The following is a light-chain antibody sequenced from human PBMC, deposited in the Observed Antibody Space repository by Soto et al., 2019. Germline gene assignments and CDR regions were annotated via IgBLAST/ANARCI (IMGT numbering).Light chain of an antibody. CDR3: SSSTSISTLV. CDR2: DVS. Sequence: QSALTQPASVSGSPGQSITISCTGTSSDVGGYNYVSWYQQHPGKAPKLMIYDVSNRPSGVSNRFSGSKSGNTASLTISGLQAEDEADYYCSSSTSISTLVFGTGTKVTVL. J-gene: IGLJ1*01. CDR1: SSDVGGYNY. V-gene: IGLV2-14*01.